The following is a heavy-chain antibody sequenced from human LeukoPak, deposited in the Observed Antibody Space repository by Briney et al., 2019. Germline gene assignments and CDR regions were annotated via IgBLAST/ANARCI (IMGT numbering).Heavy chain of an antibody. CDR2: IRKKAFRGTT. J-gene: IGHJ4*02. D-gene: IGHD5-12*01. CDR3: SRRGSSQYSGFDHFDY. CDR1: GFTFGDYG. Sequence: GGSLRLSCTASGFTFGDYGLSWFRQAPGKGLEWVGFIRKKAFRGTTEYAASVKGRFTISRDDYKSIAYLQMNNLKTEDTAVYFCSRRGSSQYSGFDHFDYWGQGTLVTVSS. V-gene: IGHV3-49*03.